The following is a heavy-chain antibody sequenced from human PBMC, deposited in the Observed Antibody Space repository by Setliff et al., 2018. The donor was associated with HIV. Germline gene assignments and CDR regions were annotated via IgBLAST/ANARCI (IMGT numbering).Heavy chain of an antibody. CDR2: INSDGTEK. Sequence: GGSLRLSCIASAFSFNNYYMTWVRQAPGKGLEWVANINSDGTEKNYADSVRGRFTISRDNSKNSVYLQMDSLRVEDTTVYYCTRKLAPGHGMDVWGQGTTVTVSS. CDR3: TRKLAPGHGMDV. J-gene: IGHJ6*02. V-gene: IGHV3-7*01. D-gene: IGHD3-3*02. CDR1: AFSFNNYY.